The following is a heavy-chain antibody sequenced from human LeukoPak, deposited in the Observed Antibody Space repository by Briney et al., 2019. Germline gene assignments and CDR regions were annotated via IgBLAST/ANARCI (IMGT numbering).Heavy chain of an antibody. D-gene: IGHD7-27*01. CDR1: GYTFTGYY. Sequence: ASVKVSCKASGYTFTGYYMHWVRQAPGQGLEWMGWINPNSGGTTYAKKFQGRVTMTRDTSISTAYMELNRLKSDDTAVYYCARGGISPYLGMDVWGKGTTVTVSS. CDR2: INPNSGGT. V-gene: IGHV1-2*02. J-gene: IGHJ6*03. CDR3: ARGGISPYLGMDV.